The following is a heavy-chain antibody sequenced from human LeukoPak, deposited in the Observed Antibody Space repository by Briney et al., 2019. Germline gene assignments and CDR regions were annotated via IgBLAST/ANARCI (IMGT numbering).Heavy chain of an antibody. Sequence: PGGSLRLSCAASGFTFSSYDMHWVRQATGKVLEWVSANGTADDPYYPGSVKGRFTISRENAKNSLYLKMNSLRAGDTAVYYCARANGWFGDAFDIWGQGTMVTVSS. J-gene: IGHJ3*02. D-gene: IGHD3-10*01. CDR2: NGTADDP. CDR1: GFTFSSYD. CDR3: ARANGWFGDAFDI. V-gene: IGHV3-13*05.